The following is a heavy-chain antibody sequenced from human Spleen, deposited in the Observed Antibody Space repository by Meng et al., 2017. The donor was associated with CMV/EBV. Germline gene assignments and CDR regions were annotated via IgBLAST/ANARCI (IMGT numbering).Heavy chain of an antibody. CDR3: ARSYYSSFDY. CDR2: IDYNENT. Sequence: LTCIVTGGYVSSGGYYWTWIRQAPGKGLEWIGYIDYNENTNYNPSIKSRVTISVDRSKNQFYLKLSSVAAADTAVFYCARSYYSSFDYWGQGTLVTVSS. D-gene: IGHD4-11*01. V-gene: IGHV4-61*08. CDR1: GGYVSSGGYY. J-gene: IGHJ4*02.